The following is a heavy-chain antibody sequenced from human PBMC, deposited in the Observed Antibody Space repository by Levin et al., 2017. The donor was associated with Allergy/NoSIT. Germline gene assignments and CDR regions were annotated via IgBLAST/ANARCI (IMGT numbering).Heavy chain of an antibody. CDR2: IYDSGNT. CDR3: AKYDYGDPNWYFDV. J-gene: IGHJ2*01. Sequence: SQTLSLTCAVSGGSIRTAGYSWSWIRQPPGKGLEWMGYIYDSGNTYYNPSLKSRVTISADKSKNQFSLKLTSVTAADTAVYYCAKYDYGDPNWYFDVWGRGTLVTVSS. CDR1: GGSIRTAGYS. D-gene: IGHD4-17*01. V-gene: IGHV4-30-2*01.